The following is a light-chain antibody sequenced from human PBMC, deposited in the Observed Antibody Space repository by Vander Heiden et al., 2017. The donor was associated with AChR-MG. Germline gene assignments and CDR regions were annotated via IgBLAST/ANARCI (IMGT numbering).Light chain of an antibody. CDR3: QQSYGTWT. V-gene: IGKV1-39*01. Sequence: DIQMTQSPSSLSASLGDRITITCRASQNIYGKLNWYQQKAGKAPKLLIYAASTWHSGVPLRFSGSGSGTDFTLTISRLQPDDFANYYWQQSYGTWTFGLGTRVDIK. CDR1: QNIYGK. J-gene: IGKJ1*01. CDR2: AAS.